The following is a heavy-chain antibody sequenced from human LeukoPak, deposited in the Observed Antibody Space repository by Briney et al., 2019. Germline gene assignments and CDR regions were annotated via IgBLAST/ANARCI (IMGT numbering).Heavy chain of an antibody. CDR2: IYYRGST. J-gene: IGHJ4*02. Sequence: PSETLSLTCTVSGGSISSYYWSWIRQPPGKGLEWIGYIYYRGSTNYNPSLKSRVTISVDTSKNQFSLKLSSVTAADTAVYYCARFRLYYFDYWGQGTLVTVSS. CDR3: ARFRLYYFDY. CDR1: GGSISSYY. V-gene: IGHV4-59*01.